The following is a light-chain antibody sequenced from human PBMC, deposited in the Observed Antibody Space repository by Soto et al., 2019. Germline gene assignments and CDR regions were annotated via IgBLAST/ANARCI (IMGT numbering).Light chain of an antibody. CDR2: GAS. J-gene: IGKJ4*01. Sequence: EIVMTQSPATLSVSPGERATLSCRASQSVSSNLAWYQQKPGQAPRLLIYGASTRATGIPARFSGSRSGTEFTLTISSLQFEEFEVYYCQQYNNWPPLTFGGGTKVEIK. CDR3: QQYNNWPPLT. CDR1: QSVSSN. V-gene: IGKV3-15*01.